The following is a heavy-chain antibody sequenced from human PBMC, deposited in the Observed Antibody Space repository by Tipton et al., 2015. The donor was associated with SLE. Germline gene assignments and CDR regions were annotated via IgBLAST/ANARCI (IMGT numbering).Heavy chain of an antibody. CDR3: ARSLETFDV. J-gene: IGHJ3*01. CDR2: MDATGGT. Sequence: TLSLTCTVSGGSISGGGYHWNWIRQPAGKGLEWIGRMDATGGTYYNPSLTSRVTINLDTSKNQFSPKLSSVTAADTAVYYCARSLETFDVWGQGTMVTVSS. V-gene: IGHV4-61*02. CDR1: GGSISGGGYH. D-gene: IGHD3-3*01.